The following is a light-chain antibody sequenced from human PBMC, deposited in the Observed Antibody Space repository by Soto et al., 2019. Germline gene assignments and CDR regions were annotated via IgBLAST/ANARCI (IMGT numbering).Light chain of an antibody. CDR1: QSLLHSDGKTY. CDR3: MQAIYIPWT. Sequence: ILMTQTPLSLSIIPGQTASISCKSSQSLLHSDGKTYFYWYVQKAGQAPQPLIYEVSNRFSGVPERFRGSGSRTDFTLKISRVEADDVGIYYCMQAIYIPWTFGQGTKVEIK. J-gene: IGKJ1*01. CDR2: EVS. V-gene: IGKV2-29*03.